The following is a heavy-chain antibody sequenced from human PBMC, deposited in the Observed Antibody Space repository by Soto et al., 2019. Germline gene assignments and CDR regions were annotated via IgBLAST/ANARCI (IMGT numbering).Heavy chain of an antibody. CDR2: ISYDGSNK. V-gene: IGHV3-30*18. J-gene: IGHJ4*02. CDR3: AKRRD. Sequence: QVQLVESGGGVVQPGRSLSLSCAASGFTFRSYGLPWVRQAPGKGMEWVAVISYDGSNKYYADSVKGRFTIARDNSKNTLYLQMNSLRAEDTAVYYCAKRRDGGQGPLVTVSS. CDR1: GFTFRSYG.